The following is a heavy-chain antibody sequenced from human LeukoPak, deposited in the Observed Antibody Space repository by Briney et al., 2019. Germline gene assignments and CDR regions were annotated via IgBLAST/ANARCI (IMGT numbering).Heavy chain of an antibody. CDR1: GYTFTGYY. D-gene: IGHD3-3*01. CDR2: INPNSGNT. J-gene: IGHJ5*02. V-gene: IGHV1-8*03. CDR3: ARGDLHVLRFLEWPRGWFDP. Sequence: ASAKVSCKASGYTFTGYYMHWVRQAPGQGLEWMGWINPNSGNTGYAQKFQGRVTITRNTSISTAYMELSSLRSEDTAVYYCARGDLHVLRFLEWPRGWFDPWGQGTLVTVSS.